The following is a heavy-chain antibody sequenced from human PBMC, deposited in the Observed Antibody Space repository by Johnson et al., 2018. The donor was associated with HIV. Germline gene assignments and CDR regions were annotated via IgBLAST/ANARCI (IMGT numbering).Heavy chain of an antibody. Sequence: VQLVESGGGLVQPGGSLRLSCAASGFTVSSNYMSWVRQAPGKGLVWVSHIIGDESITNYADSVKCRFTISRDNAKKSLYLQMNSLRAEDTAVYYCARDPVQGYSYGPTHDAFDIWGQGTMVTVSS. CDR3: ARDPVQGYSYGPTHDAFDI. CDR2: IIGDESIT. CDR1: GFTVSSNY. J-gene: IGHJ3*02. D-gene: IGHD5-18*01. V-gene: IGHV3-66*01.